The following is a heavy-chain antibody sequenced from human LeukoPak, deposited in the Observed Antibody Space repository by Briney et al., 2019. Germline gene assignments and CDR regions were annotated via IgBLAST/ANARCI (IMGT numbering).Heavy chain of an antibody. Sequence: SETLSLTCAASGGSISSSNWWSWVRQPPGKGLEWSGEIYHSGSTNYNPSLKSRVTISVDRSKNQFSLKLSSVTAADTAVYYCARKLGYCSSTSCYGVWFDPWGQGTLVTVSS. CDR2: IYHSGST. CDR3: ARKLGYCSSTSCYGVWFDP. V-gene: IGHV4-4*02. J-gene: IGHJ5*02. CDR1: GGSISSSNW. D-gene: IGHD2-2*01.